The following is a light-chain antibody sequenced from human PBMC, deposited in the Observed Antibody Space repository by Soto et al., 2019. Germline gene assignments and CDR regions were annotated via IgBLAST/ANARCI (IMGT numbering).Light chain of an antibody. CDR1: SSDVGSYNL. Sequence: QSALTQPASVSGSPGQSSTISCTGTSSDVGSYNLVSWYQQHPGKAPKLMIYEGSKRPAGVSNRFSGSKSGNTASLTISGLQAEDEADYYCCSYAGSNYVFGTGTKLTVL. CDR2: EGS. V-gene: IGLV2-23*01. CDR3: CSYAGSNYV. J-gene: IGLJ1*01.